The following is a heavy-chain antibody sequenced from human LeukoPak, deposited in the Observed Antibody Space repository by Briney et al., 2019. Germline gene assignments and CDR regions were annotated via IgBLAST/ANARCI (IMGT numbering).Heavy chain of an antibody. CDR1: GYTFTSYY. D-gene: IGHD3-9*01. J-gene: IGHJ4*02. CDR2: INPSGGST. CDR3: ARAYDMIDY. Sequence: ASVKVSCKASGYTFTSYYMHWVRQAPGQGLEWMGIINPSGGSTSYAQKFQGRIAMTRDTSTSTVYMVLSSLRFEDTAVYYCARAYDMIDYWGQGTLVTVSS. V-gene: IGHV1-46*01.